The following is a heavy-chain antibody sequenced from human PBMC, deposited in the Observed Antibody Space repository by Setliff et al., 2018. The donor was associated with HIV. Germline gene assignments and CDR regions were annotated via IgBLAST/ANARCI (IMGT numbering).Heavy chain of an antibody. Sequence: SLRLSCAASGFTFSSYTMNWVRQASGKGLEWVSSISSSSYYIYYADSVKGRFTISRDNAKNSLLLQMNSLRAEDTAVYYCASIELAAMVPVDYWGQGTLVTVSS. CDR3: ASIELAAMVPVDY. J-gene: IGHJ4*02. CDR1: GFTFSSYT. D-gene: IGHD5-18*01. V-gene: IGHV3-21*01. CDR2: ISSSSYYI.